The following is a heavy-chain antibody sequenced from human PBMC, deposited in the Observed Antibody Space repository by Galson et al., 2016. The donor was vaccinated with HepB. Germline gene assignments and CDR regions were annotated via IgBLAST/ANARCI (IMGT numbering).Heavy chain of an antibody. Sequence: SVKVSCKASGGTFSTYAISWVRQAPGQGLEWMGVINPSGGSTTYAQKFQGRVTMTRDTSTSTVYMELSSLRSADTAVYYCATDGDGLTSGDWFDPWGQGTLVTVSS. CDR2: INPSGGST. V-gene: IGHV1-46*01. CDR1: GGTFSTYA. D-gene: IGHD3-9*01. CDR3: ATDGDGLTSGDWFDP. J-gene: IGHJ5*02.